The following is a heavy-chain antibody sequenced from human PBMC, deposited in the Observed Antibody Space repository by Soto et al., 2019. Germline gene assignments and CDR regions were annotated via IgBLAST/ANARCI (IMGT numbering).Heavy chain of an antibody. D-gene: IGHD1-26*01. CDR2: IYYSGHT. CDR3: ATHSPVDSELMEPPYYYGMDV. Sequence: QLQLQESGPGLVKPSETLSLTCTVSGGSIRRSSYYWGWIRQPPGKGLEWIGSIYYSGHTYYNPSLKSRVTISVYTSKNQFSLKLSSVTAADTAVYYCATHSPVDSELMEPPYYYGMDVWGQGTTVTVSS. J-gene: IGHJ6*02. CDR1: GGSIRRSSYY. V-gene: IGHV4-39*01.